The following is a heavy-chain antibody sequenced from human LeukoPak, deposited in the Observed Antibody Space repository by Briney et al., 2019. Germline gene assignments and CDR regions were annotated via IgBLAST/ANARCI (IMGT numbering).Heavy chain of an antibody. D-gene: IGHD3-10*01. Sequence: PGGSLRLSCAASGFTFDDYAMHWVRQAPGKGLEWVSGISWNSGSIGYADSVKGRFTISRDNAKNSLYLQMNSLRAEDTAVYYCATDGYYHGRGLDYWGQGTLVTVSS. CDR1: GFTFDDYA. CDR3: ATDGYYHGRGLDY. CDR2: ISWNSGSI. J-gene: IGHJ4*02. V-gene: IGHV3-9*01.